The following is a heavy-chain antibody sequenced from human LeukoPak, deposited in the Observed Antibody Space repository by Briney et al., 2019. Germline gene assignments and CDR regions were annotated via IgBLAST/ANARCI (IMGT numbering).Heavy chain of an antibody. CDR3: TRQEYSSSWYVVFDY. CDR2: IRSKANSYAT. Sequence: GGSLRLSCAASGFTFSGSAMHWVRQASGKGLEWVGRIRSKANSYATAYAASVKGRFTISRDDSKNTAYLQMNSLKTEDTAVYYCTRQEYSSSWYVVFDYWGQGTLVTVSS. J-gene: IGHJ4*02. CDR1: GFTFSGSA. D-gene: IGHD6-13*01. V-gene: IGHV3-73*01.